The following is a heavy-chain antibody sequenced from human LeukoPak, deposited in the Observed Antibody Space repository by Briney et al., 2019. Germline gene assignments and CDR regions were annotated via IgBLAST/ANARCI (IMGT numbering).Heavy chain of an antibody. CDR1: GGSISSVGYY. CDR3: ARLNNLGVVINP. V-gene: IGHV4-30-2*01. Sequence: SQTLSLTCTVSGGSISSVGYYWSWIRQPPGKGLEWIGYIYHSGSTYYNPSLKSRVTISVDRSKNQFSLTLSSVTAADTAVYYCARLNNLGVVINPWGQGTLVTVSS. D-gene: IGHD3-16*02. J-gene: IGHJ5*02. CDR2: IYHSGST.